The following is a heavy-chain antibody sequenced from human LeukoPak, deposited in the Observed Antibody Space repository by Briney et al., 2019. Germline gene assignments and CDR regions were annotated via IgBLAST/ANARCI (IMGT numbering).Heavy chain of an antibody. Sequence: SVKVSCKASGGTFSSYAISWVRQAPGQGLEWMGRIIPILGIANYVQKFQGRVTITADKSTSTDYMERSSMRSEDTAVYYCAKGEVWFGRGYGMDVWGQGTTVTVSS. J-gene: IGHJ6*02. D-gene: IGHD3-10*01. CDR2: IIPILGIA. V-gene: IGHV1-69*04. CDR1: GGTFSSYA. CDR3: AKGEVWFGRGYGMDV.